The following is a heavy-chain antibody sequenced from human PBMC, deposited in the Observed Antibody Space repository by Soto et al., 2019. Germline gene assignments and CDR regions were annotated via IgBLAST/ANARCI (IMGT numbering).Heavy chain of an antibody. J-gene: IGHJ3*02. V-gene: IGHV1-69*13. CDR2: IIPIFGTA. CDR1: GDTFSSYA. Sequence: ASVKVSCKASGDTFSSYAISWVRQAPGQGLEWMGGIIPIFGTANYAQKFQGRVTITADASTSTAYMERSSLRSEDTAVYYGAGVYGCGGDCYDAFDIWGQGTMVTVSS. CDR3: AGVYGCGGDCYDAFDI. D-gene: IGHD2-21*02.